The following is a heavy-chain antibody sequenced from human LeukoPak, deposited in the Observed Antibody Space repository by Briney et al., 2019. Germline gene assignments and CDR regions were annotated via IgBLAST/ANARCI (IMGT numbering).Heavy chain of an antibody. V-gene: IGHV4-38-2*02. J-gene: IGHJ4*02. CDR3: ASPYYDFWSGLRGPPSGNFDY. D-gene: IGHD3-3*01. CDR2: IFHSGTT. Sequence: SETLSLTCTVSGYSIRSGYYWGWIRQPPGKGLEWIGSIFHSGTTYYNPSLKSRVTKSVDTSKNQFSLKLSSVTAADTAVYYCASPYYDFWSGLRGPPSGNFDYWGQGTLVTVSS. CDR1: GYSIRSGYY.